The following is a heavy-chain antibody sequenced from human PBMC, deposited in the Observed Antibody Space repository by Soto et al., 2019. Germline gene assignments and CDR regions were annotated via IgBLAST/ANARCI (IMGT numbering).Heavy chain of an antibody. CDR2: IWYDGSNK. CDR1: GFTFSSYG. D-gene: IGHD3-9*01. V-gene: IGHV3-33*01. Sequence: GGSLRLSCAASGFTFSSYGMHWVRQAPGKGLEWVAVIWYDGSNKYYADSVKGRFTISRDNSKNTLYLQMNSLRAEDTAVYYCARVPDYDILTTPPAPDYWGQGTLVTVSS. J-gene: IGHJ4*02. CDR3: ARVPDYDILTTPPAPDY.